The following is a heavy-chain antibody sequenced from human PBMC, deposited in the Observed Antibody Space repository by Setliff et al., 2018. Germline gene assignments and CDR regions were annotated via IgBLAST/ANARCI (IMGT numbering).Heavy chain of an antibody. J-gene: IGHJ3*02. Sequence: SETLSLTCSVSGDSISSGSYHWSWIRKPAGKGLEWIGRIHPSGSTNYNPSLKSRVTISVDTSKNQFSLKLGSVTAADTAVYYCARGRMRGSCSGPSCTYDPFDIWGQGTPVTVSS. V-gene: IGHV4-61*02. CDR1: GDSISSGSYH. D-gene: IGHD2-2*01. CDR3: ARGRMRGSCSGPSCTYDPFDI. CDR2: IHPSGST.